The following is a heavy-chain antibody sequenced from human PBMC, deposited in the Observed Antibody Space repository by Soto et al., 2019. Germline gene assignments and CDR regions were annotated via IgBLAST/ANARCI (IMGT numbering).Heavy chain of an antibody. CDR3: ARVERGTRTTVVDSFDL. J-gene: IGHJ3*01. V-gene: IGHV4-34*01. CDR1: GGPFNDYY. CDR2: INHRGST. D-gene: IGHD1-1*01. Sequence: ETLSLTCAVYGGPFNDYYWSWIRQPPGAGLEWIGEINHRGSTHDNPSLKSRVTLSVDTSKSQFSLKLSSVTAADTAVYYCARVERGTRTTVVDSFDLWGQGTMVTVSS.